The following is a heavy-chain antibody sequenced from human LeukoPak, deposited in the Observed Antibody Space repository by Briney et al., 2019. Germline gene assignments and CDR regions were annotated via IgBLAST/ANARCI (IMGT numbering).Heavy chain of an antibody. V-gene: IGHV4-59*06. CDR3: AREGRGSLATT. CDR2: IYYSGST. CDR1: GGSISSYY. Sequence: SETLSLTCTVSGGSISSYYWSWIRQPPGKGLEWIGYIYYSGSTYYNPSLKSRVTISVDTSKNQFSLKLSSVTAADTAVYYCAREGRGSLATTWGQGTLVTVSS. D-gene: IGHD5-12*01. J-gene: IGHJ4*02.